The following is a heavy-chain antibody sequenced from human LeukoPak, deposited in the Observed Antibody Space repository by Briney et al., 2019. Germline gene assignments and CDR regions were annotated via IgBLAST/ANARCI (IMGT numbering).Heavy chain of an antibody. CDR2: IRQDGGEI. D-gene: IGHD6-19*01. CDR1: GFTFSSYW. CDR3: AKDRQWLGRYFDY. Sequence: PGGSLRPSCAASGFTFSSYWMSWVRQAPGKGLEWVANIRQDGGEIYYLDSVKGRFTISRDNAKNSLYLQMNSLTAEDTAVYYCAKDRQWLGRYFDYWGQGTLVTVSS. V-gene: IGHV3-7*03. J-gene: IGHJ4*02.